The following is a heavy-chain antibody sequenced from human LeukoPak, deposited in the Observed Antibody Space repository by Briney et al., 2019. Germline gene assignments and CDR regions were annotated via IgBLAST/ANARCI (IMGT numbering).Heavy chain of an antibody. CDR3: ARPPDSLANAYDV. CDR2: IKQDGSEK. Sequence: GGSLRLSCAASGFTFSSYWMSWVRQAPGKGLEWVANIKQDGSEKYYVDSVKGRFTISRDNAKNSLYLQMESLRAEDTAVYYCARPPDSLANAYDVWGQGTMVTVSS. V-gene: IGHV3-7*01. D-gene: IGHD3-22*01. CDR1: GFTFSSYW. J-gene: IGHJ3*01.